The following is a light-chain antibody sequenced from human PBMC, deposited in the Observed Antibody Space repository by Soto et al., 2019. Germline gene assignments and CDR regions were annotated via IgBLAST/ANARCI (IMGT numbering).Light chain of an antibody. V-gene: IGKV3-20*01. CDR1: LSVSSSS. Sequence: EIVLTQSPGTLSLSPGERATLSCRASLSVSSSSLAWYQQNPGQAPRLLIDGASSRATGIPDRFSGSGSGRDVTLTISRLGPEDFAVYYCQQYGSSPRTFGPGTKVDIK. CDR2: GAS. CDR3: QQYGSSPRT. J-gene: IGKJ3*01.